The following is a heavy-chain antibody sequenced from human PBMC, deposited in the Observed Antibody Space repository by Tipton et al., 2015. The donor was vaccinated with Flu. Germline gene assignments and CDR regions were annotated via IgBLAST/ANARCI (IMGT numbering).Heavy chain of an antibody. Sequence: TLSLTCTVSGYSISSGYYWGWIRQPPGKGLEWIGSIYHSGSTYYNPSLKSRVTISVDTSKNQFSLKLSSVTAADTAVYYCARVAGYSGSYRDAFDIWGQGTMVTASS. D-gene: IGHD1-26*01. CDR3: ARVAGYSGSYRDAFDI. CDR1: GYSISSGYY. J-gene: IGHJ3*02. V-gene: IGHV4-38-2*02. CDR2: IYHSGST.